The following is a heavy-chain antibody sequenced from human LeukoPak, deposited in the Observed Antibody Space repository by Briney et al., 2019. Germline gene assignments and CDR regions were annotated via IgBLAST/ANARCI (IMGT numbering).Heavy chain of an antibody. CDR3: AKDHVLLWFGELFGMDV. V-gene: IGHV3-23*01. CDR2: ISGSGGST. CDR1: GFTFSSYA. J-gene: IGHJ6*02. D-gene: IGHD3-10*01. Sequence: GGSLRLSCAASGFTFSSYAMSWVRQAPGKGLEWVSAISGSGGSTYYADSVKGRFTISRDNSKNTLYLQMNSLRAEDTAVYYCAKDHVLLWFGELFGMDVWGQGTTVTVSS.